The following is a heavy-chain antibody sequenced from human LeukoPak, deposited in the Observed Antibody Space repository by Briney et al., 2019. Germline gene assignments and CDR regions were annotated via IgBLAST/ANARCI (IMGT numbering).Heavy chain of an antibody. Sequence: ASVKVSCKASGFTFTSSAMHWVRQAPGQGLEWMGWINPNSGGTNYAQKFQGRVTMTRDTSISTAYMELSRLRSDDTAVYYCARDFNGYSSSYFDYWGQGTLVTVSS. CDR1: GFTFTSSA. J-gene: IGHJ4*02. CDR2: INPNSGGT. D-gene: IGHD6-6*01. V-gene: IGHV1-2*02. CDR3: ARDFNGYSSSYFDY.